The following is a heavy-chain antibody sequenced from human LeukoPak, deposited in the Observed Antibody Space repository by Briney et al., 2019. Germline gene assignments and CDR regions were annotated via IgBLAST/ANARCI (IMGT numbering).Heavy chain of an antibody. CDR2: ISYSGST. J-gene: IGHJ4*02. Sequence: SETLSLTCTVSGGSISSHYWSWIRQLPGQGLEWIGYISYSGSTNYNPSLKSRVTISVDTSKTQFSLKLSSVTAADTAVYYCARHYYDSSGYYYFDYWGQGTLVTVSS. CDR3: ARHYYDSSGYYYFDY. CDR1: GGSISSHY. D-gene: IGHD3-22*01. V-gene: IGHV4-59*08.